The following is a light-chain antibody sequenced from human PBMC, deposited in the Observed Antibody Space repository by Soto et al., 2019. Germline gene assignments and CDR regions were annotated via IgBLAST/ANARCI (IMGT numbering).Light chain of an antibody. CDR2: G. J-gene: IGLJ3*02. Sequence: QSVLTQPPSVSGAPGQRVTISCTGSSSNIGAGYPVHWYQQLPGTAPKLLVAGDRPSGVPDRFSVSKSGASASLAITGLQAEDEADYYCQSYDSSLSRRWVFGGGTKLTVL. CDR3: QSYDSSLSRRWV. V-gene: IGLV1-40*01. CDR1: SSNIGAGYP.